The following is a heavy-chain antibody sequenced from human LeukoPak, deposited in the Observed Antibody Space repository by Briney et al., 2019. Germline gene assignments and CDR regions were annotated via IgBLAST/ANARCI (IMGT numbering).Heavy chain of an antibody. Sequence: PGGSLRLSCAASGFTFRSYGIHWVRQAPGKGLEWVAFIRDDGSNKYYADSVKGRFTISRDNSKNTLWLQMNSLRTEDTAVYYCAKAEDQWGQGTLVTVSS. CDR3: AKAEDQ. D-gene: IGHD2-2*01. CDR2: IRDDGSNK. J-gene: IGHJ4*02. V-gene: IGHV3-30*02. CDR1: GFTFRSYG.